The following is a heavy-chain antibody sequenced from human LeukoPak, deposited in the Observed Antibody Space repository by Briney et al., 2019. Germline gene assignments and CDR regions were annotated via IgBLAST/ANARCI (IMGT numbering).Heavy chain of an antibody. D-gene: IGHD4-11*01. CDR2: ITGSGGST. CDR1: GFPFSSYA. CDR3: AKHTRGPTRGYFDY. Sequence: PGGSLRLSCAASGFPFSSYAMSWVRQAPGKGLEWVSSITGSGGSTHYADSVKGRFTISRDNSKNTLYPQMNSLRAEDTAVYYCAKHTRGPTRGYFDYWGQGTLVTVSS. V-gene: IGHV3-23*01. J-gene: IGHJ4*02.